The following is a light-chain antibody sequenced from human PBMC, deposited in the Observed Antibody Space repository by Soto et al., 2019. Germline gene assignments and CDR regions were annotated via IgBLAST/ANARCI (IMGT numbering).Light chain of an antibody. J-gene: IGKJ5*01. CDR1: ESVFGY. V-gene: IGKV3-11*01. CDR2: DAS. Sequence: EILLTQSPGTLSLSPGERATLSCRASESVFGYLAWYQHKPGQAPRLLIYDASNRATGVPARFSGSGSGTDFTLTISSLEPEDFAVYYCQQRYRWPPITFGQGTRLEIK. CDR3: QQRYRWPPIT.